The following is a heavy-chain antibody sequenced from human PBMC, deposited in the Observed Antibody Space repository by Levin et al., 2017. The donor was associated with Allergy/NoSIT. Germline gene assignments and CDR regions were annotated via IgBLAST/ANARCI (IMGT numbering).Heavy chain of an antibody. D-gene: IGHD6-19*01. J-gene: IGHJ4*02. CDR1: GFTFSSYS. CDR2: ISSSSSTI. CDR3: ARDPQGSSGWYSFDY. V-gene: IGHV3-48*01. Sequence: PGGSLRLSCAASGFTFSSYSMNWVRQAPGKGLEWVSYISSSSSTIYYADSVKGRFTISRDNAKNSLYLQMNSLRAEDTAVYYCARDPQGSSGWYSFDYWGQGTLVTVSS.